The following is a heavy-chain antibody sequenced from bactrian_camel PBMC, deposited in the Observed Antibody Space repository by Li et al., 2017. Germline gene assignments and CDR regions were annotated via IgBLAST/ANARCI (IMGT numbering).Heavy chain of an antibody. D-gene: IGHD5*01. Sequence: HVQLVESGGGSVQAGGSLRLSCAASGVATSRYCMAWVRQAPGKGLEWVSDINSSGRSTNYADSVKGRFTISKDNAMNTLYLQMDSLKPEDSAMYYCARSRFVFRGCDLSTSGYYYGGQGTQVTVS. CDR1: GVATSRYC. CDR2: INSSGRST. J-gene: IGHJ4*01. CDR3: ARSRFVFRGCDLSTSGYYY. V-gene: IGHV3S1*01.